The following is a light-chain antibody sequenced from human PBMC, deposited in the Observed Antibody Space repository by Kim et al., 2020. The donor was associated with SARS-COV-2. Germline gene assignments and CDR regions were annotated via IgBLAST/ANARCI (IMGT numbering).Light chain of an antibody. CDR1: STDVGNYNL. J-gene: IGLJ2*01. V-gene: IGLV2-23*02. Sequence: LTQPASVSGSPGQSISISCTGSSTDVGNYNLVSWYQHHPGKAPKLIIYEVSQRPSGVSNRFSGSKSGDTASLTISGLQAEDEADYFCCSYGGTRNHVVFGGGTQLTVL. CDR3: CSYGGTRNHVV. CDR2: EVS.